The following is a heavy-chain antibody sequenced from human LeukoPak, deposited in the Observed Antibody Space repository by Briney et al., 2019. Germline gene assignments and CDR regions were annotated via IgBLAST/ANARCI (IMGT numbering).Heavy chain of an antibody. D-gene: IGHD6-13*01. J-gene: IGHJ5*02. CDR1: GFTFSNAW. CDR2: IKSKTDGGTT. V-gene: IGHV3-15*01. Sequence: PGGSLRLSCAASGFTFSNAWMSWVRQAPGKGLEWVGRIKSKTDGGTTDYAAPVKGRFTISRDDSKNTLYLQMNSLKTEDTAVYNCSGSSWYVPGWFDPWGQGTLVTVSS. CDR3: SGSSWYVPGWFDP.